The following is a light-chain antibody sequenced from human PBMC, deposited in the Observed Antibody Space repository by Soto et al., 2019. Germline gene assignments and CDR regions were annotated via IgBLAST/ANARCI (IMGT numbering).Light chain of an antibody. J-gene: IGKJ1*01. CDR2: DAS. CDR3: QQYGSAPQT. CDR1: QSVSSSY. Sequence: EIVLTQSPGTLSLSPGERATLSCRASQSVSSSYLAWYQHKPGQAPRLLIYDASSRATGIPDRFSGSGSGTDFTLTISRLEPEDCAVYYCQQYGSAPQTFGQGTKVAIK. V-gene: IGKV3-20*01.